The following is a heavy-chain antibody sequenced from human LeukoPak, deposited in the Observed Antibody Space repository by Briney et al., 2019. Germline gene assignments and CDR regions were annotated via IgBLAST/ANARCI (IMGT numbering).Heavy chain of an antibody. CDR2: ISAYNGNT. V-gene: IGHV1-18*04. J-gene: IGHJ5*02. Sequence: ASVKVSCKASGYTFTSYGISWVRQAPGQGLEWMGWISAYNGNTSYAQKLQGRVTMTTDTSTSTAYMELRSLRSDDTAVYYCARGYEQWLPDGGFDPWGQGTLVTVSS. CDR1: GYTFTSYG. CDR3: ARGYEQWLPDGGFDP. D-gene: IGHD6-19*01.